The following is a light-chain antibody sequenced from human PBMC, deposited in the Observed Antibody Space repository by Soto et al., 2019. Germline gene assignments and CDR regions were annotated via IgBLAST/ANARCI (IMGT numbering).Light chain of an antibody. J-gene: IGLJ2*01. CDR1: SNDVGGYNF. CDR3: ASYAGSYTLV. V-gene: IGLV2-11*01. CDR2: DVS. Sequence: QSVLTQPRSVSGSPGQSVTISCTGTSNDVGGYNFVSWYQQHPGKVPKLFIYDVSRRPSGVPDRFSGSKSGNTASLAISGLQAEDEADYYCASYAGSYTLVFCGGTKLTVL.